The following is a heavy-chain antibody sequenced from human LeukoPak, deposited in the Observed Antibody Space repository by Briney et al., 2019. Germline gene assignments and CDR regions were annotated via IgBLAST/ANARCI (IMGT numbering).Heavy chain of an antibody. J-gene: IGHJ3*02. CDR2: IIPMFGTA. CDR1: GGTFSSYA. D-gene: IGHD1-26*01. Sequence: ASVKVSCKASGGTFSSYAISWVRQAPGQGLEWMGGIIPMFGTAHYAQKFQGRVTITADESTSTAYMDLSSLRSEDTAVYYCARPEAETGSYWGDTFDIWGQGTMVTVSS. CDR3: ARPEAETGSYWGDTFDI. V-gene: IGHV1-69*13.